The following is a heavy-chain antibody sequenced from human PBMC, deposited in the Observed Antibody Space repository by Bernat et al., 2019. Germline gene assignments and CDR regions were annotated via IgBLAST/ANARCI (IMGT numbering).Heavy chain of an antibody. J-gene: IGHJ6*02. Sequence: QVQLVESGGGVVQPGRSLRLSCAASGFTFSSYAMHWVRQAPGKGLEWVAVISYDGSNKYYADSVKGRFTISRDNSKNTLYLKMNSLRAEDTAVYYCARDTIFGVSLGDYGMDVWGQGTTVTVSS. V-gene: IGHV3-30-3*01. D-gene: IGHD3-3*01. CDR1: GFTFSSYA. CDR3: ARDTIFGVSLGDYGMDV. CDR2: ISYDGSNK.